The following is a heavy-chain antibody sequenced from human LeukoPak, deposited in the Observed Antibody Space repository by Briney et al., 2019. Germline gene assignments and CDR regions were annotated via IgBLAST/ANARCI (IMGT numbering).Heavy chain of an antibody. CDR1: GGSISSYY. Sequence: SETLSLTCTVSGGSISSYYWSWIRQPPGKGLEWIGYIYYSGSTNYNPSLKSRVTTSVDTSKNQFSLKLSSVTAADTAVYYCARGALVAAAGKRYFDLWGRGTLVTVSS. CDR3: ARGALVAAAGKRYFDL. D-gene: IGHD6-13*01. J-gene: IGHJ2*01. CDR2: IYYSGST. V-gene: IGHV4-59*01.